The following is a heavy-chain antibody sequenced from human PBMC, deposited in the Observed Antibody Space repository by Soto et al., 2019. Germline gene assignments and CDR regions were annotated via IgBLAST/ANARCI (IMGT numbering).Heavy chain of an antibody. CDR1: GFTFSSYS. Sequence: ESGGGLVKPGGSLRLSCAASGFTFSSYSMNWVRQAPGKGLEWVSSISSSSSYIYYADSVKGRFTISRDNAKNSLYLQMNSLRAEDTAVYYCARENSGGSCLDYWGQGTLVTVSS. D-gene: IGHD2-15*01. J-gene: IGHJ4*02. CDR3: ARENSGGSCLDY. V-gene: IGHV3-21*01. CDR2: ISSSSSYI.